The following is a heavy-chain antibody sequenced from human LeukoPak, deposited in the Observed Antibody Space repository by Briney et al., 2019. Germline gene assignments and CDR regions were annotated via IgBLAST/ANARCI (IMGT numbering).Heavy chain of an antibody. D-gene: IGHD6-19*01. CDR3: ARPAYSSGWYRDHDAFDI. Sequence: ASVKVSCKASGYTFTSYYMHWVRQAPGQGLEWMGIINPCGGSTSYAQKFQGRVTMTRDTSTSTVYMELSSLRSEDTAVYYCARPAYSSGWYRDHDAFDIWGQGTMVTVSS. J-gene: IGHJ3*02. CDR1: GYTFTSYY. V-gene: IGHV1-46*01. CDR2: INPCGGST.